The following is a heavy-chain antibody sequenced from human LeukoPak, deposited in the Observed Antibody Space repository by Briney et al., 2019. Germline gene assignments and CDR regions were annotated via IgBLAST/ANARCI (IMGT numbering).Heavy chain of an antibody. CDR2: ISYDGTNK. D-gene: IGHD3-22*01. V-gene: IGHV3-30-3*01. Sequence: PGGSLRLSYAASGFPFSSYVMEWVRRAPGKGLEWEAHISYDGTNKYYADSVKGRFTISRDNSKNTPDLQMNSLRAEDTAVYYCARDLRSAAVGLLIDYWGQGTLVTVSS. J-gene: IGHJ4*02. CDR3: ARDLRSAAVGLLIDY. CDR1: GFPFSSYV.